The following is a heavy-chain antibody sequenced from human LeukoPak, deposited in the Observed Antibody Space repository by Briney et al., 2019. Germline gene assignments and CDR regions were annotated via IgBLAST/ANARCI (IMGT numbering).Heavy chain of an antibody. CDR1: GGSISSSDYY. D-gene: IGHD6-19*01. J-gene: IGHJ4*02. CDR3: ARAAEYSSGWYLFDY. Sequence: PSETLSLTCAVSGGSISSSDYYWGWIRQPPGKGLEWIGRITSTGRTDYNPSLKSRVTMSVDTSKNQFSLKLSSVTAADTAMYYCARAAEYSSGWYLFDYWGQGILVTVSA. CDR2: ITSTGRT. V-gene: IGHV4-39*07.